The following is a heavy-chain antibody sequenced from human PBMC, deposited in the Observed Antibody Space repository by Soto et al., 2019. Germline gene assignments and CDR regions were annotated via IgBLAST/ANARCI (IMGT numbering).Heavy chain of an antibody. CDR1: GGSISSGDYY. CDR3: ARLSDSSSSPFDY. V-gene: IGHV4-30-4*01. Sequence: PSETLSLTCTVSGGSISSGDYYWSWIRQPPGKGLELIGYIYYSGSTYYNPSLKSRVTISVDTSKNQFSLKLSSVTAADTAVYYCARLSDSSSSPFDYWGQGTLVTVSS. CDR2: IYYSGST. D-gene: IGHD6-6*01. J-gene: IGHJ4*02.